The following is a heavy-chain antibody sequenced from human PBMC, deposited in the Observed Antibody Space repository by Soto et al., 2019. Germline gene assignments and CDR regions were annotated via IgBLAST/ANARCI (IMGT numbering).Heavy chain of an antibody. D-gene: IGHD5-18*01. CDR1: GGSIRSSTYS. CDR3: ARHQYSYDVCDI. J-gene: IGHJ3*02. V-gene: IGHV4-39*01. Sequence: SETLSLTCTVSGGSIRSSTYSWGWIRQHPGKGLEWIGSYYYSGSTYYHPSLKRRGTISVDTSKTQFSLKLSSVAAADTAVYYCARHQYSYDVCDIWGQGTMGTVSS. CDR2: YYYSGST.